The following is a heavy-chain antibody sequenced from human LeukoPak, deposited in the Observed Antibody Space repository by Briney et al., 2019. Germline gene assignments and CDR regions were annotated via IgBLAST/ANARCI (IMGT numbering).Heavy chain of an antibody. CDR2: IWYDGSNK. D-gene: IGHD3-10*01. CDR1: GFTFSRYG. CDR3: ARGSRYYGSGSPPYYYGMDV. V-gene: IGHV3-33*01. Sequence: GGSLRLSCAASGFTFSRYGMHWVRQAPGKGLEWVAVIWYDGSNKYYADSVKGRFTISRDNSKNTLYLQMNSLRAEDTAVYYCARGSRYYGSGSPPYYYGMDVWGQGTTVTVSS. J-gene: IGHJ6*02.